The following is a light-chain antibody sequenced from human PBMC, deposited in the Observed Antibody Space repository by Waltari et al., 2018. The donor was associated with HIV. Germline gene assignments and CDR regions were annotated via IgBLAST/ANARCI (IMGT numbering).Light chain of an antibody. CDR1: QSVSSSY. J-gene: IGKJ1*01. Sequence: ETVLTQSPGTLSLSPGERPPLSCRASQSVSSSYLAWYQHRPGQAPRLLIYGASSRATGIPDRFSGSGSGTDFTLTISRLEPEDFAVYYCQQYGSSSWTFGQGTKVDIK. CDR3: QQYGSSSWT. CDR2: GAS. V-gene: IGKV3-20*01.